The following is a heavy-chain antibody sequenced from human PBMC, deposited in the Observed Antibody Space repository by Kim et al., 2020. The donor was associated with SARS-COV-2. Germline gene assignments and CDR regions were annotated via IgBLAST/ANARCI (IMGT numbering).Heavy chain of an antibody. D-gene: IGHD1-26*01. CDR1: GFIFSNYW. J-gene: IGHJ3*02. CDR3: AREYTTSSTRAFDI. CDR2: VNIDGSNT. V-gene: IGHV3-74*01. Sequence: GGSLTLSCEASGFIFSNYWMHWVRQVPGKGLVWVSRVNIDGSNTNYADSVKGRFTISRDSAKNTLYLQMNILRAEDTAVYFCAREYTTSSTRAFDIWGQGTVVTVSS.